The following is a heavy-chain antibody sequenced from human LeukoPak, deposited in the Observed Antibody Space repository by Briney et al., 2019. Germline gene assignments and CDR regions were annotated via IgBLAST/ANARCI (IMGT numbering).Heavy chain of an antibody. Sequence: PGGSLGLSCAASGFTFSSSWMHWVRQAPGKGLVWVSRISGDGSRARYADSVKGRFTISRDNAKNTLYLQMNSLRAEDTAVYYCAQKGGFGELSGWFDPWGQGTLVTVSS. V-gene: IGHV3-74*01. CDR3: AQKGGFGELSGWFDP. J-gene: IGHJ5*02. CDR1: GFTFSSSW. CDR2: ISGDGSRA. D-gene: IGHD3-10*01.